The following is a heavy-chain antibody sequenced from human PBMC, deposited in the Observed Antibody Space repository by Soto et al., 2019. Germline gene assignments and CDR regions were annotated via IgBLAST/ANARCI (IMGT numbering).Heavy chain of an antibody. Sequence: QVQLQESGPGLVKPSETLSLTCTVSGGSISGYCWGLIRQPPGKGLEWIGHIYYTGSTYYSLSLKSRATISLDTSKNQFSLRLSSVTAADTALYYCVRWGMDRGVQWGGMDVWGQGTTVTVSS. J-gene: IGHJ6*02. CDR3: VRWGMDRGVQWGGMDV. CDR2: IYYTGST. V-gene: IGHV4-59*08. CDR1: GGSISGYC. D-gene: IGHD3-10*01.